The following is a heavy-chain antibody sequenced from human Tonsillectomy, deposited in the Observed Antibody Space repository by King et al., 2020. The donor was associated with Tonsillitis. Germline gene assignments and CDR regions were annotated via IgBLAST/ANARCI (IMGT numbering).Heavy chain of an antibody. V-gene: IGHV3-23*04. Sequence: VQLVESGGGLVQPGGSLRLSCAASGFTFSSYAMRWVRQAPGKGLEWVSGIRGSGGSIYYADSVKGRFTISRDNSKNTLYLQMNSLRAEDTAVYYCAKDRSSFLGYGSRGTDDWGQGTLVTVSS. CDR3: AKDRSSFLGYGSRGTDD. CDR2: IRGSGGSI. CDR1: GFTFSSYA. J-gene: IGHJ4*02. D-gene: IGHD3-10*01.